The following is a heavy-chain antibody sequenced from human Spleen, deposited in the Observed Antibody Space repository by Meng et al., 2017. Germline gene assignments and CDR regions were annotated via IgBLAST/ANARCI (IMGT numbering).Heavy chain of an antibody. D-gene: IGHD3-10*01. J-gene: IGHJ4*02. CDR1: GGSFSGYS. Sequence: HVHLQKGGAGLLKPSETRSPPCAASGGSFSGYSGSWIPRPPGKGLEWIGEINHSGSTNYNPSLKSRVTISVDTSKNQSSLKLSSVTAADTAVYYCARSPRVGVLGYWGQGTLVTVSS. CDR3: ARSPRVGVLGY. CDR2: INHSGST. V-gene: IGHV4-34*01.